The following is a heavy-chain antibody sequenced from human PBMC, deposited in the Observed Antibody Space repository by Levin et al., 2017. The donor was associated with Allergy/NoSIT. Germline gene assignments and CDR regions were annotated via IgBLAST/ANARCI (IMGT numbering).Heavy chain of an antibody. CDR1: GGSIIRTNYY. CDR2: IYYTGSS. J-gene: IGHJ5*02. D-gene: IGHD3-3*01. Sequence: GSLRLSCTVSGGSIIRTNYYWGWIRQPPGKGLEWIGSIYYTGSSHYNPSLQSRVTISVDTSKDHFTLNLSSVTAADTAVYYCARSSSLEWFDPWGHGTLVTVSS. CDR3: ARSSSLEWFDP. V-gene: IGHV4-39*02.